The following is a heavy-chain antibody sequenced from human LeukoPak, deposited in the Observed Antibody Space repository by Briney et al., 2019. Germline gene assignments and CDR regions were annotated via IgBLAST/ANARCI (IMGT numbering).Heavy chain of an antibody. D-gene: IGHD4/OR15-4a*01. CDR2: INPGGGST. J-gene: IGHJ3*01. CDR1: GYTFTSYY. V-gene: IGHV1-46*01. Sequence: GASVKVSCKASGYTFTSYYMHWVRQAPGQGLEWMGIINPGGGSTSYAQKFQGRVTMTRDTSTSTVYMELSSLRSEDTAVYYCASSLTTEDAFDVWGQGTMVTVSS. CDR3: ASSLTTEDAFDV.